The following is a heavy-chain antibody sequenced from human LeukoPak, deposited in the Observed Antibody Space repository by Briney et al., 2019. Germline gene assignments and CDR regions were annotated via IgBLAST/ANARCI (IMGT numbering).Heavy chain of an antibody. CDR3: ARATRGSYGG. CDR2: INHSGST. J-gene: IGHJ4*02. D-gene: IGHD1-26*01. V-gene: IGHV4-39*07. Sequence: SETLSLTCTVSGGSISGSSYYWGWIRQPPGKGLEWIGEINHSGSTNYNPSLKSRVTISVDTSKNQFSLKLSSVTAADTAVYYCARATRGSYGGWGQGTLVTVSS. CDR1: GGSISGSSYY.